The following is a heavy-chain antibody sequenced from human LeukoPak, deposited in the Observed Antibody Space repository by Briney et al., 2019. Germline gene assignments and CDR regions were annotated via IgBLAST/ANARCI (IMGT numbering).Heavy chain of an antibody. V-gene: IGHV4-4*07. J-gene: IGHJ4*02. CDR2: AYTSGST. Sequence: PSETLSLTCTVSGGSISSSYWSWIRQPAGKGLEWIGRAYTSGSTDYNPSPRSRVTMSLDTSKNQLSLILNSVIAADTAVYYCARGIAGGFHFFDYWGQGTLVTVSS. CDR1: GGSISSSY. D-gene: IGHD3-16*01. CDR3: ARGIAGGFHFFDY.